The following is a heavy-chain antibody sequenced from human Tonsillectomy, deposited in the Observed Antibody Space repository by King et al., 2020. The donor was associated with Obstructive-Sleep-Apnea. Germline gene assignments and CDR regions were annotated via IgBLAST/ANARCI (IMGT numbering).Heavy chain of an antibody. J-gene: IGHJ4*02. CDR2: IRYDGSNK. CDR3: AKGLMSGSSPMGFDY. CDR1: GFTFSRYG. D-gene: IGHD1-26*01. Sequence: VQLVESGGGVVQPGRSLRLSWAASGFTFSRYGMHWVRQAPGKGLEWLAFIRYDGSNKYYADSMKGRFTISRDNSKNTLYLQMNSLRPEDTAVYYCAKGLMSGSSPMGFDYWGQGTLVTVSS. V-gene: IGHV3-30*02.